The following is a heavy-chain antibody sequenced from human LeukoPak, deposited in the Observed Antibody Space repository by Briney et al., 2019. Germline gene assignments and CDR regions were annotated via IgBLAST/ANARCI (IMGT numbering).Heavy chain of an antibody. CDR1: GGSISSSNW. J-gene: IGHJ6*03. CDR2: IYHSGST. Sequence: SSETLSLTCAVSGGSISSSNWWSWVRQPPGQGLEWIGEIYHSGSTNYNPSLKSRVTISVDTSKNQFSLKLSPVTAADTAVYYCARKSRRQDYDILTGYYLYYYYMDVWGKGTTVTVSS. V-gene: IGHV4-4*02. D-gene: IGHD3-9*01. CDR3: ARKSRRQDYDILTGYYLYYYYMDV.